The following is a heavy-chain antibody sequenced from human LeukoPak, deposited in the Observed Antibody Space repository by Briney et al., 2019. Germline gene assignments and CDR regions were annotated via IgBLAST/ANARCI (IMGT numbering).Heavy chain of an antibody. Sequence: PGGSLRLSCAASGFTFSSYAMSWVRQAPGKGLEWVSAISGSGGSTYYADFVKGRFTISRDNSKNTLYLQMNSLRAEDTAVYYCAKDLAYGDYFDYWGQGTLVTVSS. J-gene: IGHJ4*02. CDR3: AKDLAYGDYFDY. CDR1: GFTFSSYA. CDR2: ISGSGGST. D-gene: IGHD4-17*01. V-gene: IGHV3-23*01.